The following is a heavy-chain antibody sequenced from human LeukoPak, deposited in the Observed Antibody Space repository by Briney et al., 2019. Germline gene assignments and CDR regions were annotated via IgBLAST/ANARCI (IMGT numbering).Heavy chain of an antibody. Sequence: SVKVSCXASGGTFSSYTISWVRRARGQGLEWMGRIIPILGIANYAQKFQGRVTITADKSTSTAYMELSSLRSEDTAVYYCARSRNYDILTGYSYYFDYWGQGTLVTVSS. CDR3: ARSRNYDILTGYSYYFDY. J-gene: IGHJ4*02. CDR1: GGTFSSYT. V-gene: IGHV1-69*02. D-gene: IGHD3-9*01. CDR2: IIPILGIA.